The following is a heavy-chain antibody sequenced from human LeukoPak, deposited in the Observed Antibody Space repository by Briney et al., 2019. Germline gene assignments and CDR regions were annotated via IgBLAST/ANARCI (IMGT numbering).Heavy chain of an antibody. CDR3: ARAVGYFDY. Sequence: SETLSLTCTVSGGSISSYYWSWIRRPPGEGLEWIGYIYYSGSTNYNPSLKSRVTISVDTSKNQFSLKLSSVTAADTAVYYCARAVGYFDYWGQGTLVTVSS. CDR1: GGSISSYY. CDR2: IYYSGST. V-gene: IGHV4-59*08. J-gene: IGHJ4*02. D-gene: IGHD4-23*01.